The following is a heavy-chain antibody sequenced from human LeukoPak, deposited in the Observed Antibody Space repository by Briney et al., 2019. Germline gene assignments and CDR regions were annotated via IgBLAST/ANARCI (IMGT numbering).Heavy chain of an antibody. Sequence: PSETLSLTCTVSGGSISSYYWSWIRQPPGKGLEWIGYIYYSGSTNYNPSLKSRVTISVDTSKNQFSLKLSSVTAADTAVYYCARRTIAVAGTDFDYWGQGTLVTVSS. D-gene: IGHD6-19*01. CDR3: ARRTIAVAGTDFDY. CDR1: GGSISSYY. CDR2: IYYSGST. J-gene: IGHJ4*02. V-gene: IGHV4-59*12.